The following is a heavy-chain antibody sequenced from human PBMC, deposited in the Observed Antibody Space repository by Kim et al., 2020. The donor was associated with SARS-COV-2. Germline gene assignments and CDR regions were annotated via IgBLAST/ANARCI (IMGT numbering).Heavy chain of an antibody. Sequence: SYQQKFQGRVTMTRDTSTSSVYMELGSLRSEDTAVYYYAREKRGRWFDPWGQGTLVTVSS. CDR3: AREKRGRWFDP. J-gene: IGHJ5*02. V-gene: IGHV1-46*01.